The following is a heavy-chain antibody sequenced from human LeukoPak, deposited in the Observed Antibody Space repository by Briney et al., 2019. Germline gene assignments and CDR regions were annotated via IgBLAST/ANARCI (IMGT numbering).Heavy chain of an antibody. V-gene: IGHV4-39*02. D-gene: IGHD3-22*01. CDR1: GGSISSSSYY. Sequence: SETPSLTCTVSGGSISSSSYYWGWIRQPPGKGLEWIGSVYYTGSTYYNPSLKSRVTISVDTSKNQFSLTLTSVTATDTAVYYCASDSSGYYFFDYWGQGTLVTVSS. J-gene: IGHJ4*02. CDR2: VYYTGST. CDR3: ASDSSGYYFFDY.